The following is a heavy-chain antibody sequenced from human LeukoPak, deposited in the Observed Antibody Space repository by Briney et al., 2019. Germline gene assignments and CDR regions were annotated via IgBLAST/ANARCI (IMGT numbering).Heavy chain of an antibody. V-gene: IGHV1-69*13. J-gene: IGHJ4*02. CDR3: ARAGATDGSFDY. CDR1: GGTFSSYA. Sequence: SVKVSCKASGGTFSSYAISWVRQAPGQGLEWMGGIIPIFGTANYAQKFQGRVTITADESTSTAYIELSSLRSEDTAVYYCARAGATDGSFDYWGQGTLVTVSS. CDR2: IIPIFGTA. D-gene: IGHD5-12*01.